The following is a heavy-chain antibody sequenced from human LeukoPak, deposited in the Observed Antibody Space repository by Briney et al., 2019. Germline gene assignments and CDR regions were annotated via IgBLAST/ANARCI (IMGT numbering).Heavy chain of an antibody. Sequence: PSETLSLTCTVSGGSISGYYWSWIRQPPGKGLEWIGEINHSGSTNYNPSLKSRVTISVDKSKNQFSLKLNSVTVADTAVYYCARGGVPGLVGTKVRRPWFDPWGQGTLVTVSS. CDR2: INHSGST. V-gene: IGHV4-34*01. CDR1: GGSISGYY. CDR3: ARGGVPGLVGTKVRRPWFDP. J-gene: IGHJ5*02. D-gene: IGHD1-7*01.